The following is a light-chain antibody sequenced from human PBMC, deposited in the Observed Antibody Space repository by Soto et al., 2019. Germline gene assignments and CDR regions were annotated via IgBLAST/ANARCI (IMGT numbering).Light chain of an antibody. CDR3: QQYGEMPIT. Sequence: EIVLTQSPGTLSLSPGERASLSCRASQTISSSYLAWYQQKPGQAPRLLVYGISTRAAGIPDRFRDSGSGTDFTLTITRLEPEDFAVYYCQQYGEMPITFGGGTKVEI. J-gene: IGKJ4*01. CDR2: GIS. V-gene: IGKV3-20*01. CDR1: QTISSSY.